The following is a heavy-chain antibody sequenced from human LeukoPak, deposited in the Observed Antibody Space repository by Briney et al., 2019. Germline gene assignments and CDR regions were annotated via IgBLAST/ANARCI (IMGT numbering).Heavy chain of an antibody. J-gene: IGHJ6*02. Sequence: SQTLSLTCTVSGGSISSYYWTWIRQPPGKGLEWIGYMYYTGSTNYSPSLQSRVTISEDTSKNQFSLKLSSVTAADTAVYYCAREDYSYGLDVWGQGTTVTVSS. CDR2: MYYTGST. CDR3: AREDYSYGLDV. CDR1: GGSISSYY. V-gene: IGHV4-59*01.